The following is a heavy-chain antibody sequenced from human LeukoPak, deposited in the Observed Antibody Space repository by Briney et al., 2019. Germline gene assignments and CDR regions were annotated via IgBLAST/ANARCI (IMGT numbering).Heavy chain of an antibody. J-gene: IGHJ4*02. V-gene: IGHV3-23*01. CDR3: ATPDCSSTSCLPTRPFDY. CDR1: GFAFSSYA. CDR2: ISGSGGST. D-gene: IGHD2-2*01. Sequence: GGSLRLSCAASGFAFSSYAMSWVRQAPGKGLEWVSAISGSGGSTYYADSVKGRFTISRDNSKNTLYLQMNSLRAEDTAVYYCATPDCSSTSCLPTRPFDYWGQGTLVTVSS.